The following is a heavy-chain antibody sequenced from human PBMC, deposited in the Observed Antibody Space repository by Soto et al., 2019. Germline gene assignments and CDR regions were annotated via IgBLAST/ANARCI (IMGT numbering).Heavy chain of an antibody. D-gene: IGHD2-2*01. J-gene: IGHJ6*03. CDR1: GGSISSYY. Sequence: PSETLSLTCTVSGGSISSYYWSWIRQPPGKGLEWIGYIYYSGSTNYNPSLKSRVTISVDTSKNQFSLKLSSVTAADTAVYYCARRRGYCSSTSCSPDYYYYYMDVWGKGTTVTVSS. V-gene: IGHV4-59*08. CDR2: IYYSGST. CDR3: ARRRGYCSSTSCSPDYYYYYMDV.